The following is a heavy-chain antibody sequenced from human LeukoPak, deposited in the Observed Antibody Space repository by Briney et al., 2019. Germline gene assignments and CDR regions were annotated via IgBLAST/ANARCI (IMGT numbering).Heavy chain of an antibody. V-gene: IGHV4-59*01. Sequence: SETLSLTCTVSGGSISSYYWSRIRQPPGKGLEWIGYIYYSGSTNYNPSFKSRVTISVDTPKNQFSLKLSSVTAADTAVYFCARSNWGAGFDYWGQGTLVTVSS. CDR1: GGSISSYY. CDR2: IYYSGST. CDR3: ARSNWGAGFDY. J-gene: IGHJ4*02. D-gene: IGHD7-27*01.